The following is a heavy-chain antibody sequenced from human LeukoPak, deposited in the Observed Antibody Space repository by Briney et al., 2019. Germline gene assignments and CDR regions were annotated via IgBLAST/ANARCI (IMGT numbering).Heavy chain of an antibody. CDR3: ARGPTYGSGSYFADS. V-gene: IGHV4-38-2*02. J-gene: IGHJ4*02. CDR1: GYSISSGNY. Sequence: SETLSLTCNVSGYSISSGNYWGWIRQPPGKGLEWIGTIYHSGSTYYNPSLKSRVTISVDTSKNQFSLKLSSVTAADTAVYYCARGPTYGSGSYFADSWGQGTLVTVSS. CDR2: IYHSGST. D-gene: IGHD3-10*01.